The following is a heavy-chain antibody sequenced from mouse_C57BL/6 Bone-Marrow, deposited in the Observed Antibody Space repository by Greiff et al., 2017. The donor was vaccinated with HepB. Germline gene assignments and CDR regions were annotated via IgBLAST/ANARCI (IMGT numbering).Heavy chain of an antibody. V-gene: IGHV1-7*01. Sequence: QVQLQQSGAELAKPGASVKLSCKASGYTFTSYWMHWVKQRPGQGLEWIGYINPSSGYTKYNQKFKDKATLTADKSSSTAYMELRSLTSEDSAVYYCTRGEGNPYWGQGTTLTVSS. J-gene: IGHJ2*01. CDR1: GYTFTSYW. CDR3: TRGEGNPY. CDR2: INPSSGYT. D-gene: IGHD2-1*01.